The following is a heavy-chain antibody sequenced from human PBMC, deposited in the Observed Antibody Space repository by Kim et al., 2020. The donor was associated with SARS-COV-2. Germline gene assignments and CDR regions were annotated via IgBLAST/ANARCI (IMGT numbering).Heavy chain of an antibody. Sequence: GGSLRLSCSASGFTFSSFAMYWVRQAPGKGLEYVSAVSSHGGITYYADSVKGRFTISRDNSKNTLYLQIRSLRLEDTAVYYCVKVGGTRPRRIEIDNWGQGTLVTVSS. CDR3: VKVGGTRPRRIEIDN. D-gene: IGHD6-6*01. CDR2: VSSHGGIT. J-gene: IGHJ4*02. CDR1: GFTFSSFA. V-gene: IGHV3-64D*06.